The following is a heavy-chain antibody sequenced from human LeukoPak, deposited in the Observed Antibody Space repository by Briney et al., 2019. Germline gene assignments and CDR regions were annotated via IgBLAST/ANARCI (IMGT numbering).Heavy chain of an antibody. Sequence: PGGSLRPSCTASGFSFGDYAMSWVRQGPGKGLEWVGFIRSKVYGGTTEYAASVKGRFTISRDDSKSIAYLQMNSLKTEDTGVYYCSVYCTGGSCPDWGQGTLVTVSS. V-gene: IGHV3-49*04. CDR3: SVYCTGGSCPD. CDR2: IRSKVYGGTT. J-gene: IGHJ1*01. D-gene: IGHD2-15*01. CDR1: GFSFGDYA.